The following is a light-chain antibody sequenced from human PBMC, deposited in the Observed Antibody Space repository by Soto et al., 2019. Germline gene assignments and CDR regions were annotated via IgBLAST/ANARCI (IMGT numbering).Light chain of an antibody. J-gene: IGLJ1*01. CDR3: CSYTSSSTYV. CDR2: DVS. V-gene: IGLV2-14*01. Sequence: ALTQPASVSGSPGQSITISCTGSSSDVGGYNYVSWYQQHPGKAPKVMIYDVSNRPSGVSNRFSGSKSGNTASLTISGLQTEDEADYYCCSYTSSSTYVFGTGTKVTVL. CDR1: SSDVGGYNY.